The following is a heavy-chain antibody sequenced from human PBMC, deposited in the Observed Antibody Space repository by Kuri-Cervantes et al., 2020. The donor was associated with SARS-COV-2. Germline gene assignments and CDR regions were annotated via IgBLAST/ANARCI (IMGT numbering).Heavy chain of an antibody. D-gene: IGHD5-18*01. J-gene: IGHJ5*02. V-gene: IGHV1-24*01. Sequence: ASVKVSCKASGGTFSSYAISWVRQAPGKGLEWMGGFDPEDDETIYAQKFQGRVTMTEDTSSDTAYMVLTSLRSEDTAIYYCATDPVDTTLVTLNRWGQGTLVTVSS. CDR2: FDPEDDET. CDR1: GGTFSSYA. CDR3: ATDPVDTTLVTLNR.